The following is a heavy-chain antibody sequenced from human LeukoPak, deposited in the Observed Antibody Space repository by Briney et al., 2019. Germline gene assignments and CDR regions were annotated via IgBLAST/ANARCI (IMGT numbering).Heavy chain of an antibody. Sequence: ASVKVSCEASGYTLTGYYMHGVRQAPGQGLEWMGWIDPNSGGTNYAQKFQGRVTLTRDTSISTAYMELSRLRSDDTAVYYCARAGYCSSGSCYALDSWGQGTLVSVSS. CDR1: GYTLTGYY. V-gene: IGHV1-2*02. CDR2: IDPNSGGT. CDR3: ARAGYCSSGSCYALDS. D-gene: IGHD2-15*01. J-gene: IGHJ4*02.